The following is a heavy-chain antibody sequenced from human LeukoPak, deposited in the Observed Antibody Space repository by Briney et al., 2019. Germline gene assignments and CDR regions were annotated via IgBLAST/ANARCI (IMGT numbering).Heavy chain of an antibody. V-gene: IGHV1-69*05. CDR1: GGTFTSYA. D-gene: IGHD2-15*01. CDR2: IIPIFGTA. CDR3: ARDPIPPYCSGGSCYSMNYFDY. J-gene: IGHJ4*02. Sequence: SVKVSCKASGGTFTSYAISWVRQAPGQGLEWMGRIIPIFGTANYAQKFQGRVTITTDESTSTAYMELSSLRSEDTAVYYCARDPIPPYCSGGSCYSMNYFDYWGQGTLVTVSS.